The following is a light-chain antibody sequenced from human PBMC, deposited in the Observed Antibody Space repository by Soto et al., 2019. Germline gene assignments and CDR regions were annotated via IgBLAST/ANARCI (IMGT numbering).Light chain of an antibody. Sequence: QSVLTQPPSASGSPGQSVTISCTGTKSDIGVYDFVSWYQHHPGKAPRLIIYEVVQRPSGVPDRFSGSKSGNTASLTISGLQAEDEADYYCSSYTSSSTLGVLFGGGTKLTVL. CDR3: SSYTSSSTLGVL. CDR2: EVV. CDR1: KSDIGVYDF. J-gene: IGLJ2*01. V-gene: IGLV2-18*02.